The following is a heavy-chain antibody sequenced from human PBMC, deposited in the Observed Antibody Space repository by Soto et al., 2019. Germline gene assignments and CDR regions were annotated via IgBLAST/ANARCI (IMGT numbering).Heavy chain of an antibody. V-gene: IGHV1-69*13. D-gene: IGHD5-12*01. CDR2: IIPIFGTA. J-gene: IGHJ4*02. CDR1: GGTFSSYA. Sequence: SVKVSCKASGGTFSSYAISWVRQAPGQGLEWMGGIIPIFGTANYAQKFQGRVTITADESTSTAYMELSSLRSEDTAVYYCARDGVEMATITLDYWGQGTLVTVSS. CDR3: ARDGVEMATITLDY.